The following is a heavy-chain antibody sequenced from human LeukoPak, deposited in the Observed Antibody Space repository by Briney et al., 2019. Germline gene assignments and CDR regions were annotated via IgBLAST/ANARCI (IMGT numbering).Heavy chain of an antibody. Sequence: GGSLRLSCAASGFTVSSNYMSWVRQAPGKGLEWVSVIYSGGSTYYADSVKGRFTISRDNSKNTLYLQMNSLRAEDTAVYYCASDQLLGKGEELGPGNPGHRLLRDVWGKGTTVTVSS. CDR1: GFTVSSNY. CDR2: IYSGGST. D-gene: IGHD2-2*01. J-gene: IGHJ6*04. V-gene: IGHV3-66*01. CDR3: ASDQLLGKGEELGPGNPGHRLLRDV.